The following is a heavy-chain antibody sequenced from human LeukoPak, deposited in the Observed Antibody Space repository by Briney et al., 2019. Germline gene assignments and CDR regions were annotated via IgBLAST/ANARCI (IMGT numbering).Heavy chain of an antibody. D-gene: IGHD1-26*01. CDR2: MYHTGSS. J-gene: IGHJ3*02. V-gene: IGHV4-61*08. CDR1: GVSVDTIDYY. CDR3: AGDQGGSAHRHAFDI. Sequence: KPSETLCLTCTVSGVSVDTIDYYWSWIRQPPGKGLEWIGYMYHTGSSIYSPSLKSRLTIPVDTSKNQFTLNLSSMTAADTAVYYCAGDQGGSAHRHAFDIWGQGTLVTVSS.